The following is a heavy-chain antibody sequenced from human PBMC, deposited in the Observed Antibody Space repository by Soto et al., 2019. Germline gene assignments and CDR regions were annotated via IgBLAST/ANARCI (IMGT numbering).Heavy chain of an antibody. CDR3: SRGSIPSRDVFCF. J-gene: IGHJ4*02. Sequence: SETLSLTCAVYGGSFSGNYWIWIRQPPGKGLEWIAEINHSGSSNYNPSLRGRVTISVDTAKSQFSLWLNSVTAADTAVYYCSRGSIPSRDVFCFWGEGSHVTVSS. V-gene: IGHV4-34*01. D-gene: IGHD3-9*01. CDR2: INHSGSS. CDR1: GGSFSGNY.